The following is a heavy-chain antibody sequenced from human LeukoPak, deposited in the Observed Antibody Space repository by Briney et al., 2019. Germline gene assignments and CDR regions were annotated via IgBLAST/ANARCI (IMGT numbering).Heavy chain of an antibody. J-gene: IGHJ4*02. D-gene: IGHD2-2*01. V-gene: IGHV3-23*01. Sequence: GGSLRLSCAASEFTLSSYAMTWVRQAPGKGLEWVSVSGNGGSTYYADSVKGRFTISRDNSKNTLYLQMNSLRAEDTAVYYCAKTDCSSTSCYAYYFDYWGQGTLVTVSS. CDR2: SGNGGST. CDR1: EFTLSSYA. CDR3: AKTDCSSTSCYAYYFDY.